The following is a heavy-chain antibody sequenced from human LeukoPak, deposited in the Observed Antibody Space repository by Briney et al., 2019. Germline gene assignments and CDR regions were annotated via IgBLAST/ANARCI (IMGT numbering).Heavy chain of an antibody. CDR1: GLTFTTYV. J-gene: IGHJ5*02. CDR2: IWDHGNNK. Sequence: GGSLRLSCAASGLTFTTYVMHWVRQAPGQGQDWVAFIWDHGNNKYYADSEKGRFTISRDNSKNTLYLQINCLRAEDTSVYYCARDNGEWRLNCYDHWSQGTLVTVSS. CDR3: ARDNGEWRLNCYDH. V-gene: IGHV3-33*01. D-gene: IGHD2-8*01.